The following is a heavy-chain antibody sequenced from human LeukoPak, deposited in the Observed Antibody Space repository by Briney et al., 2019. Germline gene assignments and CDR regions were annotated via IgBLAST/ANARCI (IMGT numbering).Heavy chain of an antibody. Sequence: GASVKVSCKASGYTFTGYYMHWVRQAPGQGLEWMGWINPNSGGTNYAQKFQGRVTMTRDTSISTAYMELSRLRSDDTAVYYCARDMSEDCGGDCYSHYYYYYYGMDVWGQGTTVTVSS. CDR3: ARDMSEDCGGDCYSHYYYYYYGMDV. CDR1: GYTFTGYY. D-gene: IGHD2-21*02. V-gene: IGHV1-2*02. J-gene: IGHJ6*02. CDR2: INPNSGGT.